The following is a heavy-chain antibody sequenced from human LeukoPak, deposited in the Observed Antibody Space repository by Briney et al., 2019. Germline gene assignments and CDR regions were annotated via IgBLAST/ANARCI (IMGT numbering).Heavy chain of an antibody. V-gene: IGHV2-5*01. J-gene: IGHJ4*02. CDR1: GFSLSTSGVG. D-gene: IGHD6-13*01. CDR2: IYWNDDK. CDR3: EHRQRYSSSWYYFDY. Sequence: SGPTLVNPTQTLTLTCTFSGFSLSTSGVGVGWIRQPPGKALEWLALIYWNDDKRYSPSLKSRLTITKDTSKNQVVLTMTNMDPVDTATYYCEHRQRYSSSWYYFDYWGQGTLVTVSS.